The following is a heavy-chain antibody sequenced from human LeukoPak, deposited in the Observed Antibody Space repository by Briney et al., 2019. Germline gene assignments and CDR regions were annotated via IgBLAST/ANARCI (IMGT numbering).Heavy chain of an antibody. CDR2: ISGSGGNT. D-gene: IGHD2-2*01. J-gene: IGHJ4*02. V-gene: IGHV3-23*01. CDR1: GFTFSSYA. CDR3: AKGSTRYTSSPIDY. Sequence: AGGSLRLSCAASGFTFSSYAMSWVRQAPGKGLEWVSVISGSGGNTYYADSVKGRFTISRDNSKNTLYLQMNSLRAEDTAVYYCAKGSTRYTSSPIDYWGQGTLVTVSS.